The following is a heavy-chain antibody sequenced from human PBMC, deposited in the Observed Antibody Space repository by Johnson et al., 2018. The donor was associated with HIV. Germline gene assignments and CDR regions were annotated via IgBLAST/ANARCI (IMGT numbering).Heavy chain of an antibody. CDR3: ARAYSDGAVDI. CDR2: ISYDGSNK. J-gene: IGHJ3*02. D-gene: IGHD5-18*01. CDR1: GFTFSSYA. V-gene: IGHV3-30-3*01. Sequence: QEKLVESGGGVVQPGRSLRLSCAASGFTFSSYAMHWVRQAPGKGLEWVAVISYDGSNKYYADSVKGRFTISRDNSKNTLYLQMNSLRAEDTAVYYCARAYSDGAVDIWGLGTKVTVSS.